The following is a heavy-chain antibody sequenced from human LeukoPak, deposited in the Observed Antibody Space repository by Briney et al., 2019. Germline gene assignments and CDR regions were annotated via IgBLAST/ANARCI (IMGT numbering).Heavy chain of an antibody. CDR1: GFTFSSYA. CDR3: ARDRFLRRPEPAEY. Sequence: GGSLRLSCAASGFTFSSYAMSWVRQAPGKGLEWVSAISGSGGSTGYADSVKGRFTISRDNAKNSLYLQMNSLRAEDTALYYCARDRFLRRPEPAEYWGQGTLVTVSS. D-gene: IGHD2/OR15-2a*01. V-gene: IGHV3-20*04. J-gene: IGHJ4*02. CDR2: ISGSGGST.